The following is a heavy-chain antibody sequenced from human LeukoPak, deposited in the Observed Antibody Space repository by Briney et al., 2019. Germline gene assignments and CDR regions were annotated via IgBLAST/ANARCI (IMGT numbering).Heavy chain of an antibody. CDR2: INPSGGST. J-gene: IGHJ4*02. CDR3: ARVSLYGSWHLKGFDY. V-gene: IGHV1-46*01. D-gene: IGHD6-13*01. CDR1: GYTFTSYY. Sequence: ASVKVSCKASGYTFTSYYMHWVRQAPGQGLEWMGIINPSGGSTSYAQKFQGRVTMTRETSTSTVYMELSSLRSEDTAVYYCARVSLYGSWHLKGFDYWGQGTLVTVSS.